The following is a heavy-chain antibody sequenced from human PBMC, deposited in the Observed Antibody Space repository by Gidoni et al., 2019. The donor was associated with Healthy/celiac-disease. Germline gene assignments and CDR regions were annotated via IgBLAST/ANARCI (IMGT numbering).Heavy chain of an antibody. V-gene: IGHV3-15*01. CDR2: IKSKTDCGTT. CDR1: GFTFSNAW. Sequence: EVQLVESGGGLVKPGGSLRLSCAASGFTFSNAWMSWVRQAPGKGLEWVGRIKSKTDCGTTDYAAPVKGRFTISRDDSKNTLYLQMNSLKTEDTAVYYCTTDLCGGDCYMDYFDYWGQGTLVTVSS. D-gene: IGHD2-21*02. J-gene: IGHJ4*02. CDR3: TTDLCGGDCYMDYFDY.